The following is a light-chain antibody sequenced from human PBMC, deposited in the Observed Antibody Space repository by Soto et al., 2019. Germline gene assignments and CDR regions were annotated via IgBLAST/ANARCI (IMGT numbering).Light chain of an antibody. Sequence: TELTQSPGTLSLSPGETAALSCRASQSLSSSYLAWYQQKPGQAPRLLIHGASSRATGIPDRFSGSGSGTDFTLTISRLEPEDFAVYYCQQYGRGFGQGTKVDIK. CDR2: GAS. J-gene: IGKJ1*01. CDR3: QQYGRG. CDR1: QSLSSSY. V-gene: IGKV3-20*01.